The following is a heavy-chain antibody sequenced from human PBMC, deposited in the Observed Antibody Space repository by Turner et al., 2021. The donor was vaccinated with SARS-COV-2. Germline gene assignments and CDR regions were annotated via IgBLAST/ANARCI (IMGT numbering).Heavy chain of an antibody. Sequence: EVQLVESGGGLVQPGGSLRLSCAASGFTFSSYDMHWVRQATGKGLEWVSAIGTAGDTYYPGSVKGRFTISRENAKNSLYLQINSLRAGDTAVYYCARAGGMTTVLPGYFDLWGRGTLVTVSS. CDR3: ARAGGMTTVLPGYFDL. V-gene: IGHV3-13*04. J-gene: IGHJ2*01. CDR1: GFTFSSYD. D-gene: IGHD4-17*01. CDR2: IGTAGDT.